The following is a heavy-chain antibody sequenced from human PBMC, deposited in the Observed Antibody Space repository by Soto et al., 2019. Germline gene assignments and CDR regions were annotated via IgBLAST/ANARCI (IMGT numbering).Heavy chain of an antibody. CDR1: GYTFTSYG. D-gene: IGHD3-22*01. V-gene: IGHV1-18*01. Sequence: QVQLVQSGAEVKKPGASVKVSCKASGYTFTSYGISWVRQAPGQGLEWMGWISAYNGNTNYAQKLQGRVTMTTDTSTSTAYKELRSLRSDDTAVYYCARFDDSSGYSYYFDYWGQGTLVTVSS. CDR3: ARFDDSSGYSYYFDY. CDR2: ISAYNGNT. J-gene: IGHJ4*02.